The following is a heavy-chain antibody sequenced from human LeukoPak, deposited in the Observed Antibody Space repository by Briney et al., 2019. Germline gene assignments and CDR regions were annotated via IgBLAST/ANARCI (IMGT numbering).Heavy chain of an antibody. CDR3: ARGNNYRNGLPGDF. CDR2: INPNSGGT. CDR1: GYTFTGYY. J-gene: IGHJ4*02. Sequence: ASVKVSCKASGYTFTGYYMHWVRQAPGQGLEWMGWINPNSGGTNYAQKFQGRVTMTRDTSISTAYLHLSSLRSEDTAVFYCARGNNYRNGLPGDFWGQGTLVTVSS. D-gene: IGHD3/OR15-3a*01. V-gene: IGHV1-2*02.